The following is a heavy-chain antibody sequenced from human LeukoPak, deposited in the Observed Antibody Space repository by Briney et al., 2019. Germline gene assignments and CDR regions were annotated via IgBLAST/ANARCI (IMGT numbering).Heavy chain of an antibody. CDR3: ARAVAATLGY. D-gene: IGHD2-15*01. CDR1: GFTFSSYS. CDR2: VTSSSSYI. Sequence: GGSLRLSCAASGFTFSSYSMNWVRQAPGKGLEWVSSVTSSSSYIYYADSVKGRFTISRDNAKNSLYLQTNSLRAEDTAVYFCARAVAATLGYWGQGTLFTVSS. J-gene: IGHJ4*02. V-gene: IGHV3-21*01.